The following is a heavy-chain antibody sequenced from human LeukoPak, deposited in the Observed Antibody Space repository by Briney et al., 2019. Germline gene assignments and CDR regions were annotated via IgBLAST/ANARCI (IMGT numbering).Heavy chain of an antibody. CDR3: ARDGRGITIFGVAPDY. J-gene: IGHJ4*02. CDR1: VFMFRDYS. D-gene: IGHD3-3*01. V-gene: IGHV3-11*01. Sequence: GGSLRLSCAVSVFMFRDYSMSWFRQAPGKGLEWVSYISTSGNSINYADSVKGRFTISRDNAKNSLYLQMNSLRAEDTAVYYCARDGRGITIFGVAPDYWGQGTLVTVSS. CDR2: ISTSGNSI.